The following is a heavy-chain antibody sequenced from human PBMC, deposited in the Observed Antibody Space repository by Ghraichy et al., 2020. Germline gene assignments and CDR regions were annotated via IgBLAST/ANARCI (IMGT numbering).Heavy chain of an antibody. J-gene: IGHJ4*02. V-gene: IGHV3-74*01. D-gene: IGHD3-16*02. CDR2: INSYTSRT. CDR1: GFTLSGHW. Sequence: GGSLRLSCEGSGFTLSGHWVHWVRQAPSKGLMWLSLINSYTSRTTYSDSVKGRFTISRDNVLNTVTLQMNSLRVDDTAVYYCATSPVIPTDWGQGVLVTVSS. CDR3: ATSPVIPTD.